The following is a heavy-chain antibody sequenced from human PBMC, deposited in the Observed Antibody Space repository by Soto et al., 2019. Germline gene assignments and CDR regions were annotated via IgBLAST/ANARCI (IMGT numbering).Heavy chain of an antibody. D-gene: IGHD3-22*01. V-gene: IGHV3-7*01. CDR3: ARPRYYYDIGFQH. CDR1: GFAFSGYW. J-gene: IGHJ1*01. Sequence: GGSLRLCCAASGFAFSGYWMSWVRQAPGKGLEWVANIKQDGSEKYYVDSVKGRFTISRDNAKNSLYLQMNSLRAEDTAVYYCARPRYYYDIGFQHWGQGTLVTVSS. CDR2: IKQDGSEK.